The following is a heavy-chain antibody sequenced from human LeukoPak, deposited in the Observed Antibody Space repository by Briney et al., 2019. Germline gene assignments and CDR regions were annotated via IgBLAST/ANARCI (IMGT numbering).Heavy chain of an antibody. D-gene: IGHD3-9*01. Sequence: GGSLRLSCAASGFTFSSYWMSWVRQAPGKGLEWVANIKKDGSEKYYVDSVKGRFTISRDNAKNSLYLQMNSLRAEDTAVYYCARDYTNYDILTGYYTDAFDIWGQGTMVTVSS. J-gene: IGHJ3*02. V-gene: IGHV3-7*01. CDR3: ARDYTNYDILTGYYTDAFDI. CDR2: IKKDGSEK. CDR1: GFTFSSYW.